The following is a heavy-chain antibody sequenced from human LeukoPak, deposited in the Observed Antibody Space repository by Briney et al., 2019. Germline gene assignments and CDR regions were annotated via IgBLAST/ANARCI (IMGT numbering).Heavy chain of an antibody. CDR3: AREMGQQLEIGAFDI. J-gene: IGHJ3*02. D-gene: IGHD6-13*01. Sequence: SVKVSCKASGGTFSSYAISWVRQAPGQGLEWMGGIIPIFGTANYAQKFQGRVTITADESTSTAYMELSSPRSEDTAVYYCAREMGQQLEIGAFDIWGQGTMVTVSS. CDR2: IIPIFGTA. V-gene: IGHV1-69*13. CDR1: GGTFSSYA.